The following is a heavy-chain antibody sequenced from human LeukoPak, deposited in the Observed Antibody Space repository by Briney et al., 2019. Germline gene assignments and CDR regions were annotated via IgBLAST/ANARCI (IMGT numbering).Heavy chain of an antibody. CDR3: ARIPNNAGFPNWFAP. CDR1: GCTFRTST. Sequence: PGGSLRLSCVASGCTFRTSTINWFHQAPGKGLEWVSSISGSSDYIYYVDSVKGRFTISRDNARNSLYLQMNSLRAEDTAVYYCARIPNNAGFPNWFAPWGQGTLVTVSS. J-gene: IGHJ5*02. D-gene: IGHD1-14*01. CDR2: ISGSSDYI. V-gene: IGHV3-21*01.